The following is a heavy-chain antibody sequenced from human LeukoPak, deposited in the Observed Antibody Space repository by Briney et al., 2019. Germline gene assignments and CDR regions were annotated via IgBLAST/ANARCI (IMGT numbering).Heavy chain of an antibody. D-gene: IGHD3-3*01. V-gene: IGHV3-11*01. J-gene: IGHJ4*02. CDR3: TRGGHNDFWSGYKAIAY. CDR2: ISGSGNTI. Sequence: GGSLTLSCAASGFNFSDYSLSWIRHVLGMGLEWLSYISGSGNTIYSADSVRGRFTLSRDNARNSVSLQMHSLRVEDTAVYYCTRGGHNDFWSGYKAIAYWGQGTLVTVSS. CDR1: GFNFSDYS.